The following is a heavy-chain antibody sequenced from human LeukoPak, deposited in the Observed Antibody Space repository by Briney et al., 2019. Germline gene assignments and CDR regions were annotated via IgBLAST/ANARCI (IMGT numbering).Heavy chain of an antibody. CDR1: GGSISGYF. CDR3: ARVMVVATTLAWLDP. J-gene: IGHJ5*02. D-gene: IGHD2-15*01. Sequence: SETLSLTCTGSGGSISGYFWNWIRQPAGKGLEWIGRIYTSGSTTYNPSLKSRVTMSVDTAKNQLSLKLSSVTAADTAVYYCARVMVVATTLAWLDPWGQGTLVTVSS. V-gene: IGHV4-4*07. CDR2: IYTSGST.